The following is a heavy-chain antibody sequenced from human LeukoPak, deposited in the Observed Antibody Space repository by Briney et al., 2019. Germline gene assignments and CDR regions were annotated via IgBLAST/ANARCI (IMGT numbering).Heavy chain of an antibody. D-gene: IGHD3-22*01. CDR3: ARASYSYDINGWVPFDY. V-gene: IGHV4-59*10. CDR2: IYTSGST. J-gene: IGHJ4*02. Sequence: SETLSLTCAVYGESFSDYYWSWIRQPAGKGLEWIGRIYTSGSTNYNPSLKSRVTISGDTSKNQFSLRLSSVTAADTAVYYCARASYSYDINGWVPFDYWGQGTLVTVSS. CDR1: GESFSDYY.